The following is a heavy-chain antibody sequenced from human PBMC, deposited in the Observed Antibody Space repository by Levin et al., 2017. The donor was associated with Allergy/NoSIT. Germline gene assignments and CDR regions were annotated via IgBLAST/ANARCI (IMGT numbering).Heavy chain of an antibody. D-gene: IGHD6-25*01. J-gene: IGHJ6*02. CDR3: AKAFGGAAYYYYGMDV. CDR1: GFTFDNHG. CDR2: ISFDGSGK. Sequence: GGSLRLSCAASGFTFDNHGMHWVRQAPGKGLEWVAVISFDGSGKYYADSVKGRFIISRDNSKNALFLEMNSLRVEDTGVYYCAKAFGGAAYYYYGMDVWGQGTTVTVSS. V-gene: IGHV3-30*18.